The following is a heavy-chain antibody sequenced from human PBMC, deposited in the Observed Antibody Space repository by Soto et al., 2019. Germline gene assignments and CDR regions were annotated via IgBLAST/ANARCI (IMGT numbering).Heavy chain of an antibody. Sequence: GGSLRLSCAASGFTFSGSAMHWVRQASGKGLEWVGRIRSKANSYATAYAASVKGRFTISRDDSKNTAYLQMNSLKTEDTAVYYCTRTREYNWNYYFDYWGQGTLVTVSS. CDR3: TRTREYNWNYYFDY. CDR1: GFTFSGSA. V-gene: IGHV3-73*01. D-gene: IGHD1-7*01. J-gene: IGHJ4*02. CDR2: IRSKANSYAT.